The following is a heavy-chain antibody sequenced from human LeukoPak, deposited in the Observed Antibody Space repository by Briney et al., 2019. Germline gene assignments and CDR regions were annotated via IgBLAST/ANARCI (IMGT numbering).Heavy chain of an antibody. Sequence: GGSLRLSCAASGFTFSNYGMHWVRQAPGKGLEWVAVISYDGSNKYYADSVKGRFTISRDNSKNTLYLQMNSLRAEDTAVYYCARGVVVPAALVFDYWGQGTLVTVSS. CDR3: ARGVVVPAALVFDY. J-gene: IGHJ4*02. CDR2: ISYDGSNK. CDR1: GFTFSNYG. V-gene: IGHV3-30*03. D-gene: IGHD2-2*01.